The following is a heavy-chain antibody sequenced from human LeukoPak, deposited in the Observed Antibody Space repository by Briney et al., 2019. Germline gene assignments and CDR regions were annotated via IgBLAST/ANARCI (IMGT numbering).Heavy chain of an antibody. CDR2: MNPDSGAT. Sequence: ASVKVSCKASGYTFTSYDFNWLRQATGQGPEWMGWMNPDSGATGYAQKFQGRVTMTRSASINTAYMELTHLRSEDTAVYYCGTTTGGSYSGYYFDYWGQGTLVTVSS. D-gene: IGHD2-15*01. V-gene: IGHV1-8*01. CDR3: GTTTGGSYSGYYFDY. CDR1: GYTFTSYD. J-gene: IGHJ4*02.